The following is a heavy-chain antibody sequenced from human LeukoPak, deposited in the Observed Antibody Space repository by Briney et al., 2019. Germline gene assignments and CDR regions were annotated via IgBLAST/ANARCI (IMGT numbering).Heavy chain of an antibody. V-gene: IGHV3-7*03. CDR3: ARNNGMDV. CDR1: GFTFSSYA. J-gene: IGHJ6*02. CDR2: VNRDGSET. Sequence: GGSLRLSCAASGFTFSSYAMSWVRQAPGRGPEWVANVNRDGSETYYQDSVKGRFTISKDNAKNSLYLQMNSLRAEDTALYHCARNNGMDVWGQGTTVIVSS.